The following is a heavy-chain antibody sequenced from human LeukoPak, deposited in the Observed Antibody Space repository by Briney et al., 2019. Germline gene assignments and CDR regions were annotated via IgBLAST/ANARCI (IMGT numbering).Heavy chain of an antibody. CDR3: ARGVLRYLDWLLYPPLPYYYYMDV. D-gene: IGHD3-9*01. CDR1: GYTFTSYG. J-gene: IGHJ6*03. CDR2: ISAYNGNT. Sequence: APVKVSCKASGYTFTSYGISWVRQAPGQGLEWMGWISAYNGNTNYAQKLQGRVTMTTDTSTSTAYMELRSLRSDDTAVYYCARGVLRYLDWLLYPPLPYYYYMDVWGKGTTVTVSS. V-gene: IGHV1-18*01.